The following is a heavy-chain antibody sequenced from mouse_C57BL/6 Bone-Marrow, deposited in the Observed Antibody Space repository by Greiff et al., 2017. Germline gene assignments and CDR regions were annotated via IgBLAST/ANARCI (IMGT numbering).Heavy chain of an antibody. CDR2: ISGGGGNT. CDR3: ARRYDGYTFDY. D-gene: IGHD2-3*01. V-gene: IGHV5-9*01. Sequence: EVQVVESGGGLVKPGGSLKLSCAASGFTFSSYTMSWVRQTPEKRLEWVATISGGGGNTYYPDSVKGRFTISRDNAKNTLYLQMSSLRSEDTALYYCARRYDGYTFDYRGQGTTLTVSS. CDR1: GFTFSSYT. J-gene: IGHJ2*01.